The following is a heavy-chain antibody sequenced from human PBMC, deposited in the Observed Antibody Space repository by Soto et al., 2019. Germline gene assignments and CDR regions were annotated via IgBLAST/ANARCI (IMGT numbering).Heavy chain of an antibody. D-gene: IGHD3-10*01. CDR1: GFTFSSYG. J-gene: IGHJ6*02. Sequence: PGGSLRLSCAASGFTFSSYGMHWVRQAPGKGLEWVAVISYDGSNKYYADSVKGRFTISRDNSKNTLYLQMNSLRAGDTAVYYCAKVWTTMVHYYYYYGMDVWGQGTTVTVSS. CDR3: AKVWTTMVHYYYYYGMDV. V-gene: IGHV3-30*18. CDR2: ISYDGSNK.